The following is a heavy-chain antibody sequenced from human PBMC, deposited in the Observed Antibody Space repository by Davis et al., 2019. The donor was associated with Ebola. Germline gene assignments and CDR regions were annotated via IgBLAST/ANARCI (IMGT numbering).Heavy chain of an antibody. CDR1: GFTFSNNW. CDR3: AKSEAVAVSAGYGMDV. CDR2: INRDGTTT. D-gene: IGHD6-19*01. Sequence: GESLKISCTVSGFTFSNNWMSWVRQVPGKGLVWVSSINRDGTTTTYADSVKGRFTISRDNAKNSLYLQMNSLRAEDTALYYCAKSEAVAVSAGYGMDVWGQGTTVTVSS. J-gene: IGHJ6*02. V-gene: IGHV3-74*01.